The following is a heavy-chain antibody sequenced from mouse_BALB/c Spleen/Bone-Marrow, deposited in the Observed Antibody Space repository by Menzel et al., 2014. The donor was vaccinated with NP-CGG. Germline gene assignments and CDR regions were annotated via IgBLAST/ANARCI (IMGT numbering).Heavy chain of an antibody. CDR2: ISSGSTAI. CDR1: GFTFSSFG. CDR3: TRGGNWDDFDV. V-gene: IGHV5-17*02. J-gene: IGHJ1*01. D-gene: IGHD4-1*01. Sequence: EVQVVESGGGLVQPGGSRKLSCAASGFTFSSFGMHWVRQAPEKGLEWVAYISSGSTAIFYADTVKGRFTTSRDNPKNTLFLQMTSLRSEDTAMYYCTRGGNWDDFDVWGAGTTVTVSS.